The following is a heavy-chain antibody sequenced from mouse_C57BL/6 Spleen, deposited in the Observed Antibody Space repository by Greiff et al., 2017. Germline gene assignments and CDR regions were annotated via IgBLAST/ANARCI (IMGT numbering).Heavy chain of an antibody. D-gene: IGHD2-5*01. Sequence: VQLQQSGPELVKPGASVKISCKASGYSFTDYNMNWVKQSNGKSLEWIGVINPNYGTTSYNQKFKDKATLTVDKSSSTAYMQLSSLTSEDSAVYYRARGDSNYFYAMDYWGQGTSVTVSS. CDR2: INPNYGTT. CDR1: GYSFTDYN. J-gene: IGHJ4*01. V-gene: IGHV1-39*01. CDR3: ARGDSNYFYAMDY.